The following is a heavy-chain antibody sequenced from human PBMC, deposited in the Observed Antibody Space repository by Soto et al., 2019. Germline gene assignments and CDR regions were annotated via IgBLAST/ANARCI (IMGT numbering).Heavy chain of an antibody. Sequence: HPGGSLRLSCAASGFTFSSYWMHWVRQAPGKGLVWVSRINSDGSSTSYADSVKGRFTISRDNAKNTLYLQMNSLRAEDTAVYYCARCELYYYYYMDVWGKGTTVTVSS. D-gene: IGHD1-7*01. J-gene: IGHJ6*03. CDR2: INSDGSST. CDR1: GFTFSSYW. CDR3: ARCELYYYYYMDV. V-gene: IGHV3-74*01.